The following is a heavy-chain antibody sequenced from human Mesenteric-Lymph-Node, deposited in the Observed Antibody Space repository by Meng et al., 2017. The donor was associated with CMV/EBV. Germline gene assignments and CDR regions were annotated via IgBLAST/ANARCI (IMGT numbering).Heavy chain of an antibody. CDR3: ARVGEIGDIVGQGFDH. J-gene: IGHJ4*02. D-gene: IGHD2-15*01. CDR1: GTFRSYA. CDR2: IIPMYEIT. V-gene: IGHV1-69*04. Sequence: GTFRSYAISWVRQAPGQGLEWMGRIIPMYEITTYAQKFQGRVTITADKSTTTAYMELSRLRSEDTAVYYCARVGEIGDIVGQGFDHWGQGTLVTVSS.